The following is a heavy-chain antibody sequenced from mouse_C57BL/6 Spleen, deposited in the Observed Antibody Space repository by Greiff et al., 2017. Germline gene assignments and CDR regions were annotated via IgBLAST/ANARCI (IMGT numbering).Heavy chain of an antibody. CDR3: ARQGIYYYGSSYAWFAY. D-gene: IGHD1-1*01. CDR2: ISNGGGST. Sequence: EVQRVESGGGLVQPGGSLKLSCAASGFTFSDYYMYWVRQTPEKRLEWVAYISNGGGSTYYPDTVKGRFTISRDNAKNTLYLQMSRLKSEDTAMYYCARQGIYYYGSSYAWFAYWGQGTLVTVSA. V-gene: IGHV5-12*01. CDR1: GFTFSDYY. J-gene: IGHJ3*01.